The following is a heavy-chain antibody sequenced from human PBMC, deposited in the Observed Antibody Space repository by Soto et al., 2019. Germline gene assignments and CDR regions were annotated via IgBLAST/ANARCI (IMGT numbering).Heavy chain of an antibody. CDR3: ATVASSSSEYYFDS. Sequence: ASVKVSCKVSGYTLTELSMHWVRQAPGKGLEWMGGFDPEDGETIYAQKFQGRVTMTEDTSTDTAYMELSSLRSEDTAVYYCATVASSSSEYYFDSWGHGTLVTVSS. V-gene: IGHV1-24*01. CDR1: GYTLTELS. J-gene: IGHJ4*01. CDR2: FDPEDGET. D-gene: IGHD6-6*01.